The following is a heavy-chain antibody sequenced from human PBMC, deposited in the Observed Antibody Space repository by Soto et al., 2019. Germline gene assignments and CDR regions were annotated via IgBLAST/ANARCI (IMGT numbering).Heavy chain of an antibody. D-gene: IGHD6-19*01. CDR2: ISSSGSTI. CDR1: GFTFSSYE. V-gene: IGHV3-48*03. CDR3: ARDEGSGWYFDY. J-gene: IGHJ4*02. Sequence: EVQLVESGGGLVQPGGSLRLSCAASGFTFSSYEMNWVRQAPGKGREWVSYISSSGSTIYYADSVKGRFTISRDNAKNSLYLQMNSLRAEDSAVYYCARDEGSGWYFDYWGQGTLVTVSS.